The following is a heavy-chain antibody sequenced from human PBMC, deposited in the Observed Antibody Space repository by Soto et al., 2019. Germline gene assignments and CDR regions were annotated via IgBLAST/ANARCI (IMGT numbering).Heavy chain of an antibody. CDR1: GGTCSSYA. J-gene: IGHJ4*02. Sequence: VGSLRLSCSASGGTCSSYAMHWVRQAPGKGLEYVSAISSNGGSTYYADSVKGRFTISRDNSKNTLYLQMSSLRAEDTAVYYCVKDHLDFLVRPYFDYWGQGTLVTVSS. V-gene: IGHV3-64D*08. D-gene: IGHD1-1*01. CDR3: VKDHLDFLVRPYFDY. CDR2: ISSNGGST.